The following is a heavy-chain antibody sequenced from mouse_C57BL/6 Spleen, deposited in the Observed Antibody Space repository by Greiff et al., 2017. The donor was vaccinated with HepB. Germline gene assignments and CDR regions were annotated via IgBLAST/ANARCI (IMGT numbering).Heavy chain of an antibody. J-gene: IGHJ1*03. CDR1: GYTFTDYE. CDR2: IDPETGGT. D-gene: IGHD1-1*01. CDR3: TRSEYYGSSYGWYFDV. Sequence: VKLMESGAELVRPGASVTLSCKASGYTFTDYEMHWVKQTPVHGLEWIGAIDPETGGTAYNQKFKGKAILTADKSSSTAYMELRSLTSEDSAVYYCTRSEYYGSSYGWYFDVWGTGTTVTVSS. V-gene: IGHV1-15*01.